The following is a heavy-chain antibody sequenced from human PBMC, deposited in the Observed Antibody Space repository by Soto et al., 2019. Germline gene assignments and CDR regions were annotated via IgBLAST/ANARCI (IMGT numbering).Heavy chain of an antibody. D-gene: IGHD3-9*01. V-gene: IGHV1-46*03. J-gene: IGHJ4*02. CDR1: GYTFTSYY. CDR2: INPSGGST. Sequence: ASVKVSCKASGYTFTSYYMHWVRQAPGQGLEWMGIINPSGGSTSHAQKFQGRVTMTRDTSTSTVYMELSSLRSEDTAVYYCARDILTGYPTRGVDYWGQGTLVTVSS. CDR3: ARDILTGYPTRGVDY.